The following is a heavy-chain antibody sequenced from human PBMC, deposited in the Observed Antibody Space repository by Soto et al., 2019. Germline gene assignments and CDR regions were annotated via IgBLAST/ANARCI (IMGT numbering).Heavy chain of an antibody. Sequence: SETLSLTCTVSGGSISSSSYYWGWIRQPPGKGLEWIGSIYYSGSTYYNPSLKSRVTISVDTSKDQFSLKLSSVTAADTAVYYCARPISDYDCRTKKGWLDPWGQGTLVTVSS. D-gene: IGHD3-16*01. CDR2: IYYSGST. V-gene: IGHV4-39*01. CDR3: ARPISDYDCRTKKGWLDP. CDR1: GGSISSSSYY. J-gene: IGHJ5*02.